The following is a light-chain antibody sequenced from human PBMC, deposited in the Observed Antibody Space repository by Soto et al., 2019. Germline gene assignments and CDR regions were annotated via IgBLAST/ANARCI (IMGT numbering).Light chain of an antibody. CDR1: QSISTW. CDR2: KAS. J-gene: IGKJ1*01. Sequence: DIHMTQSPSTLSASVGDIVIITCRASQSISTWLAWHQQKPGKAPKLLISKASSLESGVPSRFSGSGSGTEFTLTITSLQPEDFATYYCQQSYNTPPETVGQGTKVEIK. V-gene: IGKV1-5*03. CDR3: QQSYNTPPET.